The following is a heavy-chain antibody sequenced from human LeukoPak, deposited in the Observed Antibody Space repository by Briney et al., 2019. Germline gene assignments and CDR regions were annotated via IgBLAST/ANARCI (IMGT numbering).Heavy chain of an antibody. J-gene: IGHJ3*02. CDR3: ARHLNYSSGWYPSGAFDI. D-gene: IGHD6-19*01. Sequence: PGESLKISCQGSGYSFTSYWIGWVRQLPGKGLGWMGIIYPGDSDTRYSPSFQGQGTISADKSISTAYLQWSSLKASDTAMYYCARHLNYSSGWYPSGAFDIWGQGTMVTVSS. V-gene: IGHV5-51*01. CDR1: GYSFTSYW. CDR2: IYPGDSDT.